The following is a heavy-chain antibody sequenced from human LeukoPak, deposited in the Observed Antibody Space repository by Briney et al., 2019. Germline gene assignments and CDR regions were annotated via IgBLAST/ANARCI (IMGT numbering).Heavy chain of an antibody. CDR1: GGSISSGGYS. D-gene: IGHD1-26*01. CDR3: ARSRSGSYYFDY. J-gene: IGHJ4*02. CDR2: IYHRGST. Sequence: PSETLSLTCAVSGGSISSGGYSWSWIRQPPGKGLEWIGYIYHRGSTYYNPSLKSRVTISVDRSKNQFSLKLSSVTAADTAEYYCARSRSGSYYFDYWGQGTLVTVSS. V-gene: IGHV4-30-2*01.